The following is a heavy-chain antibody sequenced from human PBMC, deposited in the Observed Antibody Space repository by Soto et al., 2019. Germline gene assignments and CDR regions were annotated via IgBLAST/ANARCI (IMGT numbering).Heavy chain of an antibody. D-gene: IGHD3-9*01. Sequence: QPGGSLRLSCAASGFTFSSYGMHWVRQAPGKGLEWVAVISYDGSNEYYADSVKGRFTISRDNSKNTLYLQMNSLRAEDTAVYYCAKDYGYFDGEYYFDYWGQGTLVTVSS. CDR2: ISYDGSNE. CDR1: GFTFSSYG. J-gene: IGHJ4*02. CDR3: AKDYGYFDGEYYFDY. V-gene: IGHV3-30*18.